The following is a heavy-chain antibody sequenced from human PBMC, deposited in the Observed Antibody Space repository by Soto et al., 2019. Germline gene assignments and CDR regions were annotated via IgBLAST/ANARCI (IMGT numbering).Heavy chain of an antibody. CDR2: ISSSGGST. J-gene: IGHJ6*02. CDR3: VRENYYYGMDV. CDR1: GFTFSSYA. V-gene: IGHV3-23*01. Sequence: GGSLRLSCAASGFTFSSYAMSWVRQAPGKGLEWVSTISSSGGSTHYADSVKGRFTISRDNSKNTVYLQMNSLRGEDTAVYYCVRENYYYGMDVWGQGTTVTVSS.